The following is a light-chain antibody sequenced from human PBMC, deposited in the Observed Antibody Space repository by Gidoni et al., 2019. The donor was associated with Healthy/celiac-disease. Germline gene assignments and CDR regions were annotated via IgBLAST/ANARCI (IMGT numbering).Light chain of an antibody. CDR1: SSDVGSYNL. CDR2: EIS. J-gene: IGLJ2*01. V-gene: IGLV2-23*02. CDR3: CSYAGSSSVV. Sequence: QSALTQPASVSGSPGQSINISCTGTSSDVGSYNLVSWYQQHPGKAPQLMIYEISKRPSGVSNRFSGSKSGNTASLKISGLQAEDEADYYCCSYAGSSSVVFGGGTKLTVL.